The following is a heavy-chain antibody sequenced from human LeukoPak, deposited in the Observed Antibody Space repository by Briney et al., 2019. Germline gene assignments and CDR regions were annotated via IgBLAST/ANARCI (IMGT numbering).Heavy chain of an antibody. V-gene: IGHV4-59*12. CDR2: IYYSGST. CDR3: ARDSSSWLDY. CDR1: GGSISSYY. D-gene: IGHD6-13*01. J-gene: IGHJ4*02. Sequence: SETLSLTCTVSGGSISSYYWSWIRQPPGKGLEWIGYIYYSGSTNYNPSLKSRITISVDTSKNQFSLKLSSVTAADTAVYYCARDSSSWLDYWGQGTLVTVSS.